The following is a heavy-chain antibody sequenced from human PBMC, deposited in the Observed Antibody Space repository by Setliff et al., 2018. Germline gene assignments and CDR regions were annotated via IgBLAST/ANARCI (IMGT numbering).Heavy chain of an antibody. Sequence: GGSLRLSCAASGFTFSRYWMSWVRQAPGKGLEWVANIKQDGSEKYYVDSVKGRFTISRDNAKNSLYLQMNSLRAEDTAVYYCAKNGFGAVALGVNNWFDPWGQGTLVTVSS. CDR2: IKQDGSEK. V-gene: IGHV3-7*01. J-gene: IGHJ5*02. D-gene: IGHD3-10*01. CDR3: AKNGFGAVALGVNNWFDP. CDR1: GFTFSRYW.